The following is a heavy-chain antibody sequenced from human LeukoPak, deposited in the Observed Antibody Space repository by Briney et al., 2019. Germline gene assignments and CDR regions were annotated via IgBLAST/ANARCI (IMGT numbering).Heavy chain of an antibody. J-gene: IGHJ6*02. CDR2: IYSGSST. V-gene: IGHV3-53*01. D-gene: IGHD3-10*01. Sequence: PGGSLRLSCAASGFTVSSNYMSWVRQAPGRGLEWVSVIYSGSSTYYADSVKGRFTISRDNSKNTLYLQMNSLRAEDTAVYYCARSRFTMVRGVAYYYGMDVWGQGTTVTVSS. CDR1: GFTVSSNY. CDR3: ARSRFTMVRGVAYYYGMDV.